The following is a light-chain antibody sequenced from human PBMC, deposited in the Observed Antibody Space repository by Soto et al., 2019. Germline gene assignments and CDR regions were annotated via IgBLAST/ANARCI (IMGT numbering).Light chain of an antibody. Sequence: QSVLTQSPSVSAAPGQKVTISCSGSSSNIGNNYVSWYQQLPGTAPKLLIYENNKRPSGILDRFSGSKSGTSATLGITGLQTGDEADYYCGTWDSSLSAGVFGGGTKLTVL. CDR3: GTWDSSLSAGV. J-gene: IGLJ3*02. V-gene: IGLV1-51*02. CDR2: ENN. CDR1: SSNIGNNY.